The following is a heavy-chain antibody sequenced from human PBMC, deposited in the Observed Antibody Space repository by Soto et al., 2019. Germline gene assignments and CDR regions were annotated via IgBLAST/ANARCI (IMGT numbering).Heavy chain of an antibody. CDR2: INSGNGHT. D-gene: IGHD3-10*01. J-gene: IGHJ4*02. Sequence: QVRLVQSGAEVKKPGASVTVSCKAAGYTFTNYVIHWVRQAPGQRLEWMGWINSGNGHTKYSQNFQGRLTITRDASASTAQMGLSSLRSEDTAVYFCAGGSSDDYGLGSLFGSWGQGTLVTVSS. CDR3: AGGSSDDYGLGSLFGS. V-gene: IGHV1-3*01. CDR1: GYTFTNYV.